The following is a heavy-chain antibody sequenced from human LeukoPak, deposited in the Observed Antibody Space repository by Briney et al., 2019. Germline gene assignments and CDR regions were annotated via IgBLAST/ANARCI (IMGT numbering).Heavy chain of an antibody. D-gene: IGHD6-19*01. CDR2: INHSGST. CDR1: GGSFSGYY. CDR3: ARRIAVAGTDY. J-gene: IGHJ4*02. V-gene: IGHV4-34*01. Sequence: PSETLSLTCAVYGGSFSGYYWSRIRQPPGKGLEWIGEINHSGSTNYNPSLKSRVTISVDTSKNQFSLKLSSVTAADTAVYYCARRIAVAGTDYWGQGTLVTVSS.